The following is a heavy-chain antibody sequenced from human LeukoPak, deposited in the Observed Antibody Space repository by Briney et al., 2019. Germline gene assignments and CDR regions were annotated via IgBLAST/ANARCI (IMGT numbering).Heavy chain of an antibody. CDR2: IYYAGNT. V-gene: IGHV4-39*01. CDR1: GGSISSISHY. J-gene: IGHJ5*02. Sequence: TSETLSLTCTVSGGSISSISHYWAWIRQSPGKGLAWIGSIYYAGNTYYNPSLQIRVTISVDTSKNQFSLKVNSGTAADTAIYYCARHDGESYYGRWFDPWGQGTLVTVSS. CDR3: ARHDGESYYGRWFDP. D-gene: IGHD3-10*02.